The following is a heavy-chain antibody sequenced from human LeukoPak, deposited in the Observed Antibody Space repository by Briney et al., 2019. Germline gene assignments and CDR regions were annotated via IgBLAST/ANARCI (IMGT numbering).Heavy chain of an antibody. CDR2: INTNTGNP. CDR1: GYTFTSYA. J-gene: IGHJ3*02. D-gene: IGHD3-9*01. Sequence: GASVKVSCKASGYTFTSYAMNWVRQAPGQGLEWMGWINTNTGNPTYAQGFTGRFVFSLDTSVSTAYLQISSLKAEDTAVYYCARDGELRYFEWLHDAFDIWGQGTMVTVSS. V-gene: IGHV7-4-1*02. CDR3: ARDGELRYFEWLHDAFDI.